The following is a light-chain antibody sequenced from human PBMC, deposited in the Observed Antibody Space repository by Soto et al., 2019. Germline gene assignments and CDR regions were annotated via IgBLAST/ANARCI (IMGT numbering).Light chain of an antibody. CDR3: QQYGDSPVT. V-gene: IGKV3-20*01. J-gene: IGKJ1*01. CDR2: LAS. CDR1: QSVSSSY. Sequence: IVLTQTPGTLSLSPGERATLSCRSSQSVSSSYLAWYQQKPGQAPRLLIYLASSRATGIPDRFSGSGSGTDFTLTISRLVPEDFAVYYCQQYGDSPVTFGQGTKVDI.